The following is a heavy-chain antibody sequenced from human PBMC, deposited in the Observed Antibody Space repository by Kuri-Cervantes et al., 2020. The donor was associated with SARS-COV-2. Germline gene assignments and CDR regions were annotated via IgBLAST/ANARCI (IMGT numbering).Heavy chain of an antibody. CDR3: AREDSLIDY. Sequence: GESLKISCAASGFTFSSYGMHWVRQAPGKGLEWVAFIRYDGSNKYYADSVKGRFTISRDNSKNTLYLQMNSLRAEDTAVYYCAREDSLIDYWGQGTLVTVSS. J-gene: IGHJ4*02. V-gene: IGHV3-30*02. CDR1: GFTFSSYG. D-gene: IGHD2-21*01. CDR2: IRYDGSNK.